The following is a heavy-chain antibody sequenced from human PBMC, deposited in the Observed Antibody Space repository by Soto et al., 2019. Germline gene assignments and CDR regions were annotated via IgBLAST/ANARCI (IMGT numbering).Heavy chain of an antibody. CDR2: ISSSSSTI. D-gene: IGHD1-1*01. Sequence: AGSLCLSCTVSGFTFSSASLNWVWMAPGTGLEWDSYISSSSSTIYYADSVTGRCTISRDNATNSLYLQMNSLRDEDTAVYYCARDKFIAQHYYYYGMDVWGQGTTVTVSS. CDR1: GFTFSSAS. V-gene: IGHV3-48*02. J-gene: IGHJ6*02. CDR3: ARDKFIAQHYYYYGMDV.